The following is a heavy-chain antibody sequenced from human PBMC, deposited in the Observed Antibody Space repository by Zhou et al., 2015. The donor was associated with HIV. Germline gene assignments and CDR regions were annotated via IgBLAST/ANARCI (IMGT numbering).Heavy chain of an antibody. V-gene: IGHV1-69*13. Sequence: QVHLVQSAAEMKEPGTSVRVSCETSTETAVKYFTHWVRQVPGEGLEWMGRIIPLFGTPEYAQKFQGRVTISADEYTNTVYMEVSRLTADDTAVYYCARDRETRTTYGVVVMEGMDVWGQGTTVIVS. CDR2: IIPLFGTP. CDR1: TETAVKYF. D-gene: IGHD3-3*01. CDR3: ARDRETRTTYGVVVMEGMDV. J-gene: IGHJ6*02.